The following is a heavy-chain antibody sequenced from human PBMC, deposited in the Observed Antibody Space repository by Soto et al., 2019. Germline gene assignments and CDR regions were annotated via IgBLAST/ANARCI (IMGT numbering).Heavy chain of an antibody. CDR3: ARHPPGGLGYCSSTSCYPVGYGMDV. CDR2: IYPGDSDT. CDR1: GYSFTSYW. V-gene: IGHV5-51*01. D-gene: IGHD2-2*01. Sequence: EVQLVQSGAEVKKPGESLKISCKGSGYSFTSYWIGWVRQMPGKGLEWMGIIYPGDSDTRYSPSFQGQVTISADKSISTAYLQWSSLKASDTAMYYCARHPPGGLGYCSSTSCYPVGYGMDVWGQGTTVTVSS. J-gene: IGHJ6*02.